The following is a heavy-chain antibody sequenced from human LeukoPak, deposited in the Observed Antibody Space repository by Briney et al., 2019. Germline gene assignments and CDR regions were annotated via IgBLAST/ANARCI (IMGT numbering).Heavy chain of an antibody. CDR1: GGTFSSYA. J-gene: IGHJ4*02. Sequence: SVKVSCKASGGTFSSYAISWVRQAPGQGLEWMGGIIPIFGTANYAQKFQGRVTITADKSTSTAYMELSSLRSEDTAVYYCARYGSGSYWGYFDYWGQGTLVTVSS. V-gene: IGHV1-69*06. D-gene: IGHD3-10*01. CDR2: IIPIFGTA. CDR3: ARYGSGSYWGYFDY.